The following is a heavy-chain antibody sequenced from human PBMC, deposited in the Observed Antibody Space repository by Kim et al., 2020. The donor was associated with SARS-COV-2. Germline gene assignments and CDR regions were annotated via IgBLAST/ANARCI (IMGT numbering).Heavy chain of an antibody. CDR3: ARGRGRTRLTTVTTRYFDY. J-gene: IGHJ4*03. Sequence: ETLSLTCAVYGGSFSGYYWSWIRQPPGKGLEWIGEINHSGSTNYNPSLKSRVTISVDTSKNQFSLKLSSVTAADTAVYYCARGRGRTRLTTVTTRYFDY. CDR2: INHSGST. CDR1: GGSFSGYY. V-gene: IGHV4-34*01. D-gene: IGHD4-17*01.